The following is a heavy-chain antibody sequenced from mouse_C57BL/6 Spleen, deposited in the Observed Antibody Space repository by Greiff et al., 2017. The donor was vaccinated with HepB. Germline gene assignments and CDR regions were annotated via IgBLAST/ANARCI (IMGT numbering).Heavy chain of an antibody. CDR3: ARVHWYFDV. Sequence: EVQLVESEGGLVQPGSSMKLSCTASGFTFSDYYMAWVRQVPEKGLEWVANINYDGSSTYYLDSLKSRFIISRDNAKNILYLQMSSLKSEDTATYYCARVHWYFDVWGTGTTVTVSS. V-gene: IGHV5-16*01. J-gene: IGHJ1*03. CDR2: INYDGSST. CDR1: GFTFSDYY.